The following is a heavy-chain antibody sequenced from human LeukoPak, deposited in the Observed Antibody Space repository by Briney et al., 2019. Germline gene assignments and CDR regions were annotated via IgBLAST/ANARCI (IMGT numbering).Heavy chain of an antibody. J-gene: IGHJ6*02. V-gene: IGHV3-7*01. CDR3: ARGRIARFLITLTYHYGMDV. CDR1: GFTFSSYW. CDR2: IKQDGSEK. D-gene: IGHD3-22*01. Sequence: GGSLRLSCAASGFTFSSYWMSWVRQAPGKGLEWVANIKQDGSEKYYVDSVKGRFTISRDNAKNSLYLRMNSLRAEDTAVYYCARGRIARFLITLTYHYGMDVWGQGTTVTVSS.